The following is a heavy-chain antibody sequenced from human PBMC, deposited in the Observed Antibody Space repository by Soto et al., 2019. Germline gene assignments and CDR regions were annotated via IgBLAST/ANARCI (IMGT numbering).Heavy chain of an antibody. CDR3: AHSYGNFAY. Sequence: SGPTLVNPTQTLTLTCTFSGFSLSTSGVGVGWIRQPPGKALEWLALIYWDDDKRYSPSLKSRLTITKDTSKNQVVLTMTNMDLVNTAKYYCAHSYGNFAYWGRGTRATVSS. CDR1: GFSLSTSGVG. D-gene: IGHD2-8*01. J-gene: IGHJ4*02. CDR2: IYWDDDK. V-gene: IGHV2-5*02.